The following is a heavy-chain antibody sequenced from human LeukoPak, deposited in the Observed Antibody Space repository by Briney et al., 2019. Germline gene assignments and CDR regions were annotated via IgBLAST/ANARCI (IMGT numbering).Heavy chain of an antibody. J-gene: IGHJ3*02. Sequence: GGSLRLSCAASGNYWMHWVRQAPGKGLVWVSHINSDGSWTSYADSVKGRFTISRDNSKNTLYLQMNSLRAEDTAVYYCANTANWGRSNDAFDIWGQGTMVTVSS. CDR2: INSDGSWT. CDR3: ANTANWGRSNDAFDI. CDR1: GNYW. D-gene: IGHD7-27*01. V-gene: IGHV3-74*01.